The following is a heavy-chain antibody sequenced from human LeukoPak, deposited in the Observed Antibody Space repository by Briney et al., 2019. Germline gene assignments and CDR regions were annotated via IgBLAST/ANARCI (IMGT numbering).Heavy chain of an antibody. Sequence: GGSLRLSCAASGFTVSSNYMSWVRQAPGKGLEWVSAISNDGGDTKYADSVKGRFTISRDNSRNTLYLQMRSLRVEDTAIYYCGRDWKLDYWGQGSLVTVSS. CDR3: GRDWKLDY. J-gene: IGHJ4*02. V-gene: IGHV3-23*01. D-gene: IGHD1-1*01. CDR1: GFTVSSNY. CDR2: ISNDGGDT.